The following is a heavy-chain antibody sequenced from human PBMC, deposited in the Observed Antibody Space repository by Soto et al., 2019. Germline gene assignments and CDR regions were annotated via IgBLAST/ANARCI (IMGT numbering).Heavy chain of an antibody. J-gene: IGHJ4*02. D-gene: IGHD2-2*01. CDR1: GGTFNSYL. CDR2: IIPAFGTA. V-gene: IGHV1-69*06. Sequence: QVQLVQSGAEVKNPGSSVKVSCQTSGGTFNSYLIDWVRQAPGQGLEWMGGIIPAFGTAKYAQKFQGRVTITADKSTTTAYMELRTLTSDDTAVYYCARGLDQPPVGLYFDTWGKGTLVTVSS. CDR3: ARGLDQPPVGLYFDT.